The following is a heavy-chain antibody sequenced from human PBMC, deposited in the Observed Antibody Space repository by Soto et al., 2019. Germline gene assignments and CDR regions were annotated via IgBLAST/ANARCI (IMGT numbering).Heavy chain of an antibody. J-gene: IGHJ4*02. V-gene: IGHV4-4*02. CDR1: GASISSEQY. CDR3: ARSFGWYAIDQ. D-gene: IGHD6-19*01. CDR2: IHHSGST. Sequence: SETLSLTCAVSGASISSEQYWTWVRQPPGKGLEWIGDIHHSGSTNNNPSLRSRLIMSVDTSKNQFSLNLNSVTAADTAVYYCARSFGWYAIDQWGQGTLVTVSS.